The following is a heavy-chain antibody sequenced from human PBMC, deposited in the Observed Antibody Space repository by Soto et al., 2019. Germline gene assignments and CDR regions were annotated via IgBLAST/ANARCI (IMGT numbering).Heavy chain of an antibody. Sequence: SETLSLTXTVPGGSISSGDDYWSWIRQPPGKGLEWIGYIDYSGKTYSNPSLKSRINISVDTSKNQFSLNLSSVTAADTAVYYCARDSVKDYRFYYDAMDVWGQGTSVTVSS. D-gene: IGHD4-17*01. CDR2: IDYSGKT. CDR1: GGSISSGDDY. V-gene: IGHV4-30-4*01. J-gene: IGHJ6*02. CDR3: ARDSVKDYRFYYDAMDV.